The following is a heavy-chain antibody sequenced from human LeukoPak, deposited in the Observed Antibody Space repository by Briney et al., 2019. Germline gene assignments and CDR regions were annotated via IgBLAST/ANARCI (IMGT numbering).Heavy chain of an antibody. J-gene: IGHJ4*02. CDR1: GFTLSSYW. V-gene: IGHV3-7*04. D-gene: IGHD5-18*01. CDR3: ARGSYGPDY. Sequence: PGGSRRLSCATSGFTLSSYWMSWVRQAPGKGLEWVANIKQDGSEKYYVASVKGRFTISRDNAKNSLYLQMNSLRAEHTAVYYCARGSYGPDYWGQGTLVTVSS. CDR2: IKQDGSEK.